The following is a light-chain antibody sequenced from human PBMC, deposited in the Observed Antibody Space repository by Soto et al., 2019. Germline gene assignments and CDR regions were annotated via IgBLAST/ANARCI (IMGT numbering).Light chain of an antibody. CDR3: QQYSISST. CDR1: QSISSW. V-gene: IGKV1-5*03. J-gene: IGKJ1*01. Sequence: DIQMTQSPSTVSASIGGRVIITCRASQSISSWLAWYQQKPGKAPKLLIYKASSLQSGVPARFSGRGSGTAFTLTIGSVQTDDVASYYCQQYSISSTFGQGTKVEMK. CDR2: KAS.